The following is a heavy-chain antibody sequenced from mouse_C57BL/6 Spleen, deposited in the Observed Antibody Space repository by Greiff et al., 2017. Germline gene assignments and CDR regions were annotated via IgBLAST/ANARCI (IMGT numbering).Heavy chain of an antibody. D-gene: IGHD1-1*01. CDR3: ARPYYYGSSYGMDY. CDR2: IYPGDGDT. Sequence: QVQLKQSGAELVKPGASVKISCKASGYAFSSYWMNWVKQRPGKGLEWIGQIYPGDGDTNYNGKFKGKATLTADKSSSTAYMQLSSLTSEDSAVYFCARPYYYGSSYGMDYWGQGTSVTVSS. J-gene: IGHJ4*01. CDR1: GYAFSSYW. V-gene: IGHV1-80*01.